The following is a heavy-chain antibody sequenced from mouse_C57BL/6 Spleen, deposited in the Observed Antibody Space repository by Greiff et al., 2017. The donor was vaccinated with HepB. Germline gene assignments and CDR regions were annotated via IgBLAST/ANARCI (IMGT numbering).Heavy chain of an antibody. CDR1: GYTFTSYG. CDR3: ARDVDDGGDWFAY. D-gene: IGHD2-12*01. Sequence: QVQLKQSGAELVRPGASVKLSCKASGYTFTSYGISWVQQSPGQGLEWIGEIYPRSGNTYYNEKFKGKATMTADKSSSTAYMELRSVTSEDSAVYFCARDVDDGGDWFAYWGQGTLVTVSA. CDR2: IYPRSGNT. V-gene: IGHV1-81*01. J-gene: IGHJ3*01.